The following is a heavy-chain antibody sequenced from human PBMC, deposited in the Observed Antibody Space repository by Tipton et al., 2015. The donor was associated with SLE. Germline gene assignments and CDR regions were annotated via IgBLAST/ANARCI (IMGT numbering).Heavy chain of an antibody. CDR1: GGSISSYY. CDR3: ARAPSRGGSCYSCLDY. J-gene: IGHJ4*02. V-gene: IGHV4-4*09. CDR2: IYTSGST. D-gene: IGHD2-15*01. Sequence: TLSLTCTVSGGSISSYYWSWIRQPPGKGLEWIGYIYTSGSTNYNPSPKNRVTISVDTSKNQFSLKLSSVTAADTAVYYCARAPSRGGSCYSCLDYWGQGTLVTVSS.